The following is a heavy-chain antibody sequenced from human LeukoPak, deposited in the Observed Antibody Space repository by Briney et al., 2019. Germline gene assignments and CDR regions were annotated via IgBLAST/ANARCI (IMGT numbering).Heavy chain of an antibody. Sequence: SETLSLTCTVSGGSISSSSYYGGWIRQPPGKGLEWIGSIYYSGSTYYNPSLKSRVTISVDTSKNQFSLKLSSVTAADTAVYYCARPGRMGSGSPSGAYFDYWGQGTLVTVSS. V-gene: IGHV4-39*01. D-gene: IGHD3-10*01. CDR2: IYYSGST. CDR1: GGSISSSSYY. J-gene: IGHJ4*02. CDR3: ARPGRMGSGSPSGAYFDY.